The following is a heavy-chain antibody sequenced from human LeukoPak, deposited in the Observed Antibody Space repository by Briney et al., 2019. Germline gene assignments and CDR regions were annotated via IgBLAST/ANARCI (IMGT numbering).Heavy chain of an antibody. CDR3: AKDLLYDSSGYYYSSAFDI. D-gene: IGHD3-22*01. CDR1: GFTFDDYA. CDR2: ISWNSGSI. V-gene: IGHV3-9*01. J-gene: IGHJ3*02. Sequence: GRSLRLSCAASGFTFDDYAMHWVRQAPGKGLEWVSGISWNSGSIGYADSVKGRFTISRDNAKNSLYLQMNSLRAEDTALYYCAKDLLYDSSGYYYSSAFDIWGQGTMVTVSS.